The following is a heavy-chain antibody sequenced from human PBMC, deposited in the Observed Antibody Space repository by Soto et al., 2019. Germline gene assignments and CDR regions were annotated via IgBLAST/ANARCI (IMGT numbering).Heavy chain of an antibody. V-gene: IGHV5-51*01. J-gene: IGHJ3*02. Sequence: GESLKLSCKGSGYSFANYWIGWVRQMPGKGLEYMGIIYAENSDTRYIPSLQGQVTISVDKSTSTAYLQWSSLKASDTAMYYCARARLYCSGGTCYSKAAFDIWGQGTMVTVSS. CDR3: ARARLYCSGGTCYSKAAFDI. D-gene: IGHD2-15*01. CDR2: IYAENSDT. CDR1: GYSFANYW.